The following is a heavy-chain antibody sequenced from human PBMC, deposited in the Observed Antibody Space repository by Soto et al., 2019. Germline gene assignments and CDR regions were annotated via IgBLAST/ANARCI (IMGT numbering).Heavy chain of an antibody. V-gene: IGHV4-34*01. CDR2: INHSGST. Sequence: QVQLQQWGAGLLQPSETLSLTCAVYGGSFGGYYWSWIRQPPGKGLEWIGEINHSGSTNYNPSLKSRVTISVDTSKNQFTLKLSSVTAADTAVYYCARERLDSVLPYGMDVWGQGTTVTVSS. J-gene: IGHJ6*02. D-gene: IGHD3-22*01. CDR3: ARERLDSVLPYGMDV. CDR1: GGSFGGYY.